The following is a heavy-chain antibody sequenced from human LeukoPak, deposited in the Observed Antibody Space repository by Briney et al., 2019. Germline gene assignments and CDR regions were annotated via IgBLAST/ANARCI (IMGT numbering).Heavy chain of an antibody. Sequence: SETLSLTCTVSGDSVSSVSYYWTWIRQPPGKGLEWIGTIYYSGSTYYNPSLKSRVTISADTSKNQFSLKLSSVTAADTAVYYCARRQYGLAFDYWGQGTLVTVSS. CDR1: GDSVSSVSYY. D-gene: IGHD4-17*01. J-gene: IGHJ4*02. CDR2: IYYSGST. CDR3: ARRQYGLAFDY. V-gene: IGHV4-39*01.